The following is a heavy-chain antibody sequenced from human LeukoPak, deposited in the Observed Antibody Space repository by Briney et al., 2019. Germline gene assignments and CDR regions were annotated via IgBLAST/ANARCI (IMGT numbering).Heavy chain of an antibody. D-gene: IGHD6-13*01. CDR1: GYTFTSYY. J-gene: IGHJ4*02. V-gene: IGHV1-46*01. Sequence: ASVKVSCKASGYTFTSYYMHWVRQAPGQGLEWMGIINPSGGSTSYAQKFQGRVTMTRDTSTSTAYMELRSLRSDDSAVYYCARGTYPGIAAPLDYWGQGTLVTVSS. CDR2: INPSGGST. CDR3: ARGTYPGIAAPLDY.